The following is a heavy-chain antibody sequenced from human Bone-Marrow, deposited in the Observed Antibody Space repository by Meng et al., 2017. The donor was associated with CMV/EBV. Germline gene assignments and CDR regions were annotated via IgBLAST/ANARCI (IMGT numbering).Heavy chain of an antibody. Sequence: GESLKISCAASGFTFSSYGMHWVRQAPGKGLEWVAFIRYDGSNKYYADSVKGRFTISRDNSKNTLYLQMNSLRAEDTAVYYCAKDPTAGYCSSTSCNGDYFDYWVQGTLVTVSS. CDR1: GFTFSSYG. J-gene: IGHJ4*02. CDR2: IRYDGSNK. CDR3: AKDPTAGYCSSTSCNGDYFDY. D-gene: IGHD2-2*03. V-gene: IGHV3-30*02.